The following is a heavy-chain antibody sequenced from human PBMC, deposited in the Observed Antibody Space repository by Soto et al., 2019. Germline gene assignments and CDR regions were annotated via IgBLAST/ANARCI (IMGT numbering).Heavy chain of an antibody. CDR3: ATTFRHCSGGSGYEGDDAFDI. CDR1: GYTFTIYY. V-gene: IGHV1-46*01. Sequence: ASVKVSCKASGYTFTIYYMHWVRQAPGQGLEWMGIINPSGGSTSYAQKFQGRVTMTRDTSTSTVYMELSSLRSEDTAVYYCATTFRHCSGGSGYEGDDAFDIWGQGTMVTVSS. D-gene: IGHD2-15*01. CDR2: INPSGGST. J-gene: IGHJ3*02.